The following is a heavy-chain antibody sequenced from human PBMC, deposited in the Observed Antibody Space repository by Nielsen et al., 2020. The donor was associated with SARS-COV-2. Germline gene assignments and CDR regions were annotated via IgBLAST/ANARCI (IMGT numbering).Heavy chain of an antibody. CDR1: GYTFTSYD. J-gene: IGHJ3*02. CDR3: ARPYGDCENVFDI. Sequence: ASVKVSCKASGYTFTSYDINWVRQATGQGLEWMGWMNPNSGNTGYAQKFQGRVTMTRNTSISTAYMELRSLKSDDTAVYYCARPYGDCENVFDIWGQGTMVTVSS. D-gene: IGHD4-17*01. V-gene: IGHV1-8*01. CDR2: MNPNSGNT.